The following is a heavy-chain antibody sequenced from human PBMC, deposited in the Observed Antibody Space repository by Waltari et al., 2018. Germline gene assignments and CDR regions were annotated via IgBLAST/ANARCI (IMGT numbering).Heavy chain of an antibody. J-gene: IGHJ3*02. CDR3: ARTPSSWYRAFDI. Sequence: EVQLVQSGAEVKKPGATVKISCKASGYTFTDYYMHWVQQAPGKGLEWMGRVDPEDGETIYAEKFQGRVTITADTSTDTADRELSSLRSEDTAVYYCARTPSSWYRAFDIWGQGTMVTVSS. V-gene: IGHV1-69-2*01. CDR2: VDPEDGET. D-gene: IGHD6-13*01. CDR1: GYTFTDYY.